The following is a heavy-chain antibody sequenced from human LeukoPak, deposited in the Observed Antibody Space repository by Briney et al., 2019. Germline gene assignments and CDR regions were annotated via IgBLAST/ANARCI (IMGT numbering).Heavy chain of an antibody. D-gene: IGHD6-6*01. J-gene: IGHJ6*02. CDR3: ARGLTAARPANYYYYGMDV. CDR1: GYTFTSYA. Sequence: ASVNVSCKASGYTFTSYAMNWVRQAPGQGLEWMGWINTNTGNPTYAQGFTGRFVFSLDTSVSTAYLQISSLKAEDTAVYYCARGLTAARPANYYYYGMDVWGQGTTVTVSS. V-gene: IGHV7-4-1*02. CDR2: INTNTGNP.